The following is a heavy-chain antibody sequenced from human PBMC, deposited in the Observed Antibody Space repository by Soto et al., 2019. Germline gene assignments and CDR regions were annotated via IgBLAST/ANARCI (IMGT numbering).Heavy chain of an antibody. V-gene: IGHV1-69*12. CDR2: IIPIFGTA. CDR3: ARVQRVVVVTASRPGGMDV. D-gene: IGHD2-21*02. CDR1: GGTFSSYA. J-gene: IGHJ6*02. Sequence: QVQLVQSGAEVKKPGSSVKVSCKASGGTFSSYAISWVRQAPGQGLEWMGGIIPIFGTANYAQKFQGRVTITEDESTSIAYMELSSLRSEDTAVYYCARVQRVVVVTASRPGGMDVWGQGTTVTVSS.